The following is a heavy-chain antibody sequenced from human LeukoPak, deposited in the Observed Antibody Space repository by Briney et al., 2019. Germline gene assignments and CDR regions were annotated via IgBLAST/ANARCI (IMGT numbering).Heavy chain of an antibody. CDR2: FDPEDGET. CDR3: ASVRADYSPPHY. V-gene: IGHV1-24*01. CDR1: GYTLTELS. J-gene: IGHJ4*02. D-gene: IGHD3-10*01. Sequence: ASVKVSCKVSGYTLTELSMHWVRQAPGKGLEWMGGFDPEDGETIYAQKFQGRVTMTEDTSTDTAYMELSSLRSEDTAVYYCASVRADYSPPHYWGQGALVTVSS.